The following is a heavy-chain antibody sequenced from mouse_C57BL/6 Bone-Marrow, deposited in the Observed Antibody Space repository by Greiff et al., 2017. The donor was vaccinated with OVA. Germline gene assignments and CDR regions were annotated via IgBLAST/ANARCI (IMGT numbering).Heavy chain of an antibody. V-gene: IGHV5-17*01. CDR1: GFTFSDYG. J-gene: IGHJ4*01. CDR2: LSSGSSTI. CDR3: ARGGSSSYAMDY. Sequence: DVMLVESGGGLVKPGGSLKLSCAASGFTFSDYGMHWVRQAPEKGLEWVAYLSSGSSTIYYADTVKGRFTISRDNAKNTLFLQMTSLRSEDTAMYYCARGGSSSYAMDYWGQGTSVTVSS.